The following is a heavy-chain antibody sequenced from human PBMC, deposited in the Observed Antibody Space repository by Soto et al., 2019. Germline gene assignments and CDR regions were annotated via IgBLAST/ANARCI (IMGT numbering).Heavy chain of an antibody. CDR1: GGSISSYY. J-gene: IGHJ4*02. V-gene: IGHV4-59*04. D-gene: IGHD2-21*02. CDR2: IYYSGST. CDR3: ARQRTSVVTQAYFDV. Sequence: ETLSLTCTVSGGSISSYYWSWIRQPPGKGLEWIGSIYYSGSTYNNPSLRSRVSMSIDTSKDQFSLKLKSVTAADTALYFCARQRTSVVTQAYFDVWGPGSLVTVSS.